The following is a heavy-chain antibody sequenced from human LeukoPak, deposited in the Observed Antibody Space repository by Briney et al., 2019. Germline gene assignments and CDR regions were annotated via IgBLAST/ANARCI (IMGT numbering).Heavy chain of an antibody. V-gene: IGHV4-39*01. J-gene: IGHJ4*02. CDR2: IYYSGST. D-gene: IGHD2/OR15-2a*01. CDR3: ARPTSKLGSFDY. Sequence: SETLSLTCSVSGGSISSSSYYWGWIRQPPGKGLEWIGTIYYSGSTYYNPSLKSRITISVDTSKNQFSLKMRSVTAADTAVYYCARPTSKLGSFDYWGQGTLVTVSS. CDR1: GGSISSSSYY.